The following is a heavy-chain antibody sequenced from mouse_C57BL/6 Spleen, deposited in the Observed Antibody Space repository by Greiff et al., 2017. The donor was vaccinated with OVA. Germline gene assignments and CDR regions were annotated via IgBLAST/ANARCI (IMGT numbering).Heavy chain of an antibody. CDR2: IDPSDSYT. Sequence: QVQLQQPGAELVRPGTSVKLSCKASGYTFTSYWMHWVKQRPGQGLEWIGVIDPSDSYTNYNQKFKGKATLTVDTSSSTAYMQLSSLTSEDSAVYYCARRKYDYDFFDVWGTGTTVTVSS. D-gene: IGHD2-4*01. CDR1: GYTFTSYW. V-gene: IGHV1-59*01. CDR3: ARRKYDYDFFDV. J-gene: IGHJ1*03.